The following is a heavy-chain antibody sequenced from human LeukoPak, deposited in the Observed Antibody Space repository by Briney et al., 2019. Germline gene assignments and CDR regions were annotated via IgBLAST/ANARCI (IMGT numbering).Heavy chain of an antibody. CDR3: VRDGYSYGYDFDY. CDR1: GFLFSDYE. J-gene: IGHJ4*02. D-gene: IGHD5-18*01. CDR2: ISTRGGTI. V-gene: IGHV3-48*03. Sequence: GGSLRLSCGASGFLFSDYEMNWVRQAPGKGLEWISYISTRGGTIYYAGSVEGRFTISRDNAKNALYLQMNSLRVEDTAFYYCVRDGYSYGYDFDYWGQGTLVAVSP.